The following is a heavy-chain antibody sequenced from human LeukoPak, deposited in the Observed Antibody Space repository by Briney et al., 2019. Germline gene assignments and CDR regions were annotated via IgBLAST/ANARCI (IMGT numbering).Heavy chain of an antibody. D-gene: IGHD4-17*01. CDR2: ISASGSST. J-gene: IGHJ4*02. V-gene: IGHV3-23*01. CDR3: AKAGTVTTGVL. CDR1: GFTFSSYA. Sequence: GGSLRLSCAASGFTFSSYAMSWVRQAPGLGLEWVSAISASGSSTYYADSVKGRFTISRDNSKNTVCLQMSSLRAEDTAVYYCAKAGTVTTGVLWGQGTLVTVSS.